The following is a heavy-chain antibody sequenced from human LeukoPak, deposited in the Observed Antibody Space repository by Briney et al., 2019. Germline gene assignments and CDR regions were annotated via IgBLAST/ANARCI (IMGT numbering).Heavy chain of an antibody. J-gene: IGHJ4*02. CDR3: ARGGSSWQNYLDY. CDR2: IYSGGYT. Sequence: GGSLRLSCAASGFTVSRNYMTWVRQVLGKGLEWVSIIYSGGYTYYADSVKGRFIISTGNSKNTLYLQLNSLRAEDTALYYCARGGSSWQNYLDYWGQGSLVTVSS. CDR1: GFTVSRNY. D-gene: IGHD6-13*01. V-gene: IGHV3-66*01.